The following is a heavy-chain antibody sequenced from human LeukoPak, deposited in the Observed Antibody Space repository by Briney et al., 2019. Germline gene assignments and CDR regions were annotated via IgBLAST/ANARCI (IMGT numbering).Heavy chain of an antibody. CDR3: ARRYIRGDTYGFDI. CDR2: IYHIGST. D-gene: IGHD3-10*01. J-gene: IGHJ3*02. V-gene: IGHV4-4*02. Sequence: SETLSLTCAVSGGSISSSNWWSWVRRPPGKGLKWIGEIYHIGSTNYNPSLKSRVTISVDKSKNQFSLKLSSVTAADTAVYYCARRYIRGDTYGFDIWGQGTMVTVSS. CDR1: GGSISSSNW.